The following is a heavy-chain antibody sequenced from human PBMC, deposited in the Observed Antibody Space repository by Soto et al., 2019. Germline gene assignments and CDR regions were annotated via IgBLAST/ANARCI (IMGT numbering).Heavy chain of an antibody. CDR2: ISSSSSYI. D-gene: IGHD3-9*01. Sequence: PGGSLRLSCAVSGFTFSTYSMNWVRQAPGKGLEWVSSISSSSSYIFYADSVKGRFTISRDNAKNSLYLQMNSLRAEDTAVYYCARGANYDILTGYRYFDYWGQGTLVTVSS. V-gene: IGHV3-21*01. CDR1: GFTFSTYS. J-gene: IGHJ4*02. CDR3: ARGANYDILTGYRYFDY.